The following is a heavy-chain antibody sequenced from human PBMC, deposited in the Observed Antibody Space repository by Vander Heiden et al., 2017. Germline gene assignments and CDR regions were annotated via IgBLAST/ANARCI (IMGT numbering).Heavy chain of an antibody. V-gene: IGHV4-39*01. CDR3: ARASGSDVFDI. Sequence: QLQLQESGPGLVKPSETLSLTCTVSGGSTSSSSYYWGWIRQPPGKGLELSGSIYYSGSTYYNPSLKSRVTISGDTSKNQFSLKLSSVTAADTAVYYCARASGSDVFDIWGQVTMVTVSS. D-gene: IGHD6-19*01. CDR2: IYYSGST. J-gene: IGHJ3*02. CDR1: GGSTSSSSYY.